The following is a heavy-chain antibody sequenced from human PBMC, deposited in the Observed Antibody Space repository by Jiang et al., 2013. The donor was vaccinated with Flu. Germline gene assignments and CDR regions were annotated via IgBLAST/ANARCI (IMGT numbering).Heavy chain of an antibody. CDR1: GDSVSSNSAA. D-gene: IGHD6-19*01. Sequence: SQTLSLTCAISGDSVSSNSAAWNWIRQSPSRGLEWLGRTYYGSKWYNDYAVSVKSRITINPDTSKNQFSLQLNSVTPEDTAVYYCARDYTATVAGQFDYWGQGTLVTVSS. CDR2: TYYGSKWYN. CDR3: ARDYTATVAGQFDY. J-gene: IGHJ4*02. V-gene: IGHV6-1*01.